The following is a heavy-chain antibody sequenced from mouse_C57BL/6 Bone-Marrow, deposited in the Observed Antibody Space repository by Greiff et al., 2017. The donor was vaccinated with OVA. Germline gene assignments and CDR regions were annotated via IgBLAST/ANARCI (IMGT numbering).Heavy chain of an antibody. Sequence: EVQLQQSGAELVRPGASVKLSCTASGFNIKDDYMHWVKQRPEQGLEWIGRIDPANGNTKYAPKFQGKATITADTSSNTAYLQLSSLTSEDTAIYYCANGRGRPLYGYALAMDYWGQGTSVTVSS. J-gene: IGHJ4*01. CDR3: ANGRGRPLYGYALAMDY. V-gene: IGHV14-3*01. D-gene: IGHD2-2*01. CDR2: IDPANGNT. CDR1: GFNIKDDY.